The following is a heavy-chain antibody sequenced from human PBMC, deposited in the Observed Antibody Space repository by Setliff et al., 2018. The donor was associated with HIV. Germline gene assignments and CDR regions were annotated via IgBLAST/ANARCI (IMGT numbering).Heavy chain of an antibody. J-gene: IGHJ4*02. Sequence: VSGASFVGDNHWSWIRQTPERGLEWIAYFMYTDIHYVNYLNYRNPSLASRLSISVDKSKNQFSLTLSSVTAADTAVYYCARARSDWYNVRPYYFDLWGQGTPVTVSS. D-gene: IGHD6-19*01. CDR1: GASFVGDNH. CDR2: FMYTDIHYVNYLN. CDR3: ARARSDWYNVRPYYFDL. V-gene: IGHV4-30-4*01.